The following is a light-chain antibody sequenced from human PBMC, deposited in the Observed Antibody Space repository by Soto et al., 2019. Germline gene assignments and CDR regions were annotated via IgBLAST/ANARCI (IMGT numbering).Light chain of an antibody. CDR3: CSYTGTSNPYV. CDR1: SSDVGGYNY. CDR2: EVT. V-gene: IGLV2-14*01. J-gene: IGLJ1*01. Sequence: QSVLTQPASVSGSPGQSITISCTGSSSDVGGYNYVSWYQQYPGKAPKLIISEVTNRPSGVSDRFSGSKSGNTASLTISGLQADDEADYYCCSYTGTSNPYVFGTGTKVTV.